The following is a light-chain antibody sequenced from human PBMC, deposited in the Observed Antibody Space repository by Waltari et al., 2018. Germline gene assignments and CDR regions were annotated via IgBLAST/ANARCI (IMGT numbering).Light chain of an antibody. CDR3: SSYAGSGNVV. Sequence: QSALTQPPSASGSPGQSVTLPGTGTSSDIGTYNLVSWDQQGPGKAPKLIIYEVTKRPSGVPDRFSGSKSGNTASLTVSGLQADDEADYYCSSYAGSGNVVFGGGTKLTVL. CDR2: EVT. J-gene: IGLJ3*02. CDR1: SSDIGTYNL. V-gene: IGLV2-8*01.